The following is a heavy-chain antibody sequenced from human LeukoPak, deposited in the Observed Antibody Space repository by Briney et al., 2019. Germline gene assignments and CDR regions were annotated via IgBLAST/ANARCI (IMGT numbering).Heavy chain of an antibody. CDR1: GYIFSDYY. J-gene: IGHJ5*02. CDR3: ARGGYSRFNNWFDP. V-gene: IGHV1-2*02. D-gene: IGHD6-13*01. CDR2: INPNSGGT. Sequence: ASVKVSCKASGYIFSDYYMHWVRQAPGQGLEWLGWINPNSGGTNYAQKFQGRVTMTRDTSISTAYMELSRLRSDGTAVYYCARGGYSRFNNWFDPWGQGTLVTVSS.